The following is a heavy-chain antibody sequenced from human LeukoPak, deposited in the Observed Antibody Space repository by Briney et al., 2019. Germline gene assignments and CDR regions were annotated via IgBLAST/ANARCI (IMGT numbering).Heavy chain of an antibody. Sequence: ASVKVSCKASGYTFTSNDINWVRQAAGQGLESMGWINPNSRNTGYAQKFQGRVTMTRNTSINTAYMELSSLRSEDTAVYYCARVYSRRNSGYYYADYWGQGTLVTVSS. V-gene: IGHV1-8*01. D-gene: IGHD3-22*01. J-gene: IGHJ4*02. CDR1: GYTFTSND. CDR3: ARVYSRRNSGYYYADY. CDR2: INPNSRNT.